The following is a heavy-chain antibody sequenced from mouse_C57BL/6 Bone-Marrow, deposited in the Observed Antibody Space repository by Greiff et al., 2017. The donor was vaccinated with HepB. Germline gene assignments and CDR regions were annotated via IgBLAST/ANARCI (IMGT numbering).Heavy chain of an antibody. J-gene: IGHJ2*01. Sequence: EVQLVESGGGLVQPGGSLKLSCAASGFTFSDYYMYWVRQTPEKRLEWVAYISNGGGSTYYPDTVKGRFTISRDNAKNTLYLHMSRLKSEDTAMYYGARLGFDYWGQGTTLTVSS. CDR2: ISNGGGST. V-gene: IGHV5-12*01. CDR3: ARLGFDY. CDR1: GFTFSDYY.